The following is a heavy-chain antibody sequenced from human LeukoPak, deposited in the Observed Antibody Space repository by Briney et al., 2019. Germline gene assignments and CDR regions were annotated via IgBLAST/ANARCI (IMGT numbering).Heavy chain of an antibody. CDR3: ARDFSPAIGYCSSTSCAFDY. CDR2: IYTSGST. J-gene: IGHJ4*02. V-gene: IGHV4-4*07. Sequence: SETLSLTCTVSGGSISSYYWSWIRQPAGKGLEWIGRIYTSGSTNYNPSLKRRVTMSVDTCKNQFSRKLSSVTAADTAVYYCARDFSPAIGYCSSTSCAFDYWGQGTLVTVSS. D-gene: IGHD2-2*01. CDR1: GGSISSYY.